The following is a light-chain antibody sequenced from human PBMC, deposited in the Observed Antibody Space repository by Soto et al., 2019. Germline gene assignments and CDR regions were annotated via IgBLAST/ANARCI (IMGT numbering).Light chain of an antibody. CDR1: SSNIESNY. CDR3: ATWDDNQRGYI. J-gene: IGLJ1*01. Sequence: QAVLTQPPSASGTPGQTVTISCSGSSSNIESNYVYWYQQVPGTAPKLLIYRNHQRPSGVPDRFSGSKSGTSGSLAISGLRSEDDADYYCATWDDNQRGYIFGPGTKLTVL. V-gene: IGLV1-47*01. CDR2: RNH.